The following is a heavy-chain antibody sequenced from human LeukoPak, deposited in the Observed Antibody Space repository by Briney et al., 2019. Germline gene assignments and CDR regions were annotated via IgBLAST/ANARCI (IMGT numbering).Heavy chain of an antibody. Sequence: PSETLSLTCAVSGYSISSGYYWGWIRQPPGKGLEWIGSIYHSGSTYYNPSLKSRVTISADTSKNQFSLKLSSVTAADTAVYYCASDGTPRNDILTGYYGYWGQGTLVTVSS. V-gene: IGHV4-38-2*01. CDR1: GYSISSGYY. J-gene: IGHJ4*02. CDR3: ASDGTPRNDILTGYYGY. CDR2: IYHSGST. D-gene: IGHD3-9*01.